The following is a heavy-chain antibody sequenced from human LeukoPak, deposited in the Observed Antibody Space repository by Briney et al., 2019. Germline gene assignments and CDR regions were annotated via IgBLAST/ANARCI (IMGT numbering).Heavy chain of an antibody. CDR3: ARSRARYYNSRGYYPDS. CDR2: IYTSGIT. V-gene: IGHV4-4*07. Sequence: PSETLSLTCTVSGGSISYYYWSWIRQSAGKGLEWIGRIYTSGITDYNPSLKSRVAISLDTSNNHFSLRLGSVTAADTAVYYCARSRARYYNSRGYYPDSWGQGTLVTVSS. J-gene: IGHJ4*02. D-gene: IGHD3-22*01. CDR1: GGSISYYY.